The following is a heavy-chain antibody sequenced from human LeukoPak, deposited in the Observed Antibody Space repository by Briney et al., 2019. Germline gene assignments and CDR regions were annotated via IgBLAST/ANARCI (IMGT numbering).Heavy chain of an antibody. J-gene: IGHJ3*02. CDR1: GFTFSSYA. V-gene: IGHV3-23*01. CDR2: ISGSGDST. CDR3: AKAMVPYVDWLLSLYCFDI. D-gene: IGHD3-9*01. Sequence: GGSLRLSCAASGFTFSSYAMSWVRQAPGPGLEWVSAISGSGDSTYYAESVNGRFTLSRDNSKTTLYLQMNSLRVEDRAVYYCAKAMVPYVDWLLSLYCFDIWGQGTLVTVSS.